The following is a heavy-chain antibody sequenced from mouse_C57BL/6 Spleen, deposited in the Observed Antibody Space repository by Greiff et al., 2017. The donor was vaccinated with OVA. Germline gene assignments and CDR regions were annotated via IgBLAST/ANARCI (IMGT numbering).Heavy chain of an antibody. J-gene: IGHJ3*01. CDR1: GYTFTSYW. D-gene: IGHD2-5*01. V-gene: IGHV1-52*01. CDR3: ASKDSNYGGFAY. CDR2: IDPSDSET. Sequence: QVQLQQPGAELVRPGSSVKLSCKASGYTFTSYWMHWVKQRPIQGLEWIGNIDPSDSETHYNQKFKDKATLTVDKSSSTAYMQLSSLTSEDSAVYYWASKDSNYGGFAYWGQGTLVTVSA.